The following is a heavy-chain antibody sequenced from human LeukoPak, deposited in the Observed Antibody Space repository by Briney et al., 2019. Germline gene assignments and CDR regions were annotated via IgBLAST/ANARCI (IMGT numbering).Heavy chain of an antibody. V-gene: IGHV3-23*01. CDR3: AKDPDCTSGVCYTFFDY. CDR2: ISGSGGST. Sequence: GGSLRLSCAASGFTSSTYAMSWVRQTPGKGLEWVSAISGSGGSTYYADSVKGRFTISRDNSKTTLFLHMNGLRAEDTAVYYCAKDPDCTSGVCYTFFDYWGQGTLVTVSS. D-gene: IGHD2-8*01. CDR1: GFTSSTYA. J-gene: IGHJ4*02.